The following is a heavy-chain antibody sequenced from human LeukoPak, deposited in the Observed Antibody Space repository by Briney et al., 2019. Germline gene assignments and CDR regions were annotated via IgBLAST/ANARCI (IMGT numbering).Heavy chain of an antibody. CDR1: GFTFSRYS. CDR2: SSSSTNYI. V-gene: IGHV3-21*01. J-gene: IGHJ3*02. Sequence: GGSLRLSCAASGFTFSRYSMNWVRQAPGKGLEWVSSSSSSTNYIHYADSVKGRFTISRDNAKNSLYLQMNSLRAEDTAVYYCARRWLQSYAFDIWGQGTMVTVSS. CDR3: ARRWLQSYAFDI. D-gene: IGHD5-24*01.